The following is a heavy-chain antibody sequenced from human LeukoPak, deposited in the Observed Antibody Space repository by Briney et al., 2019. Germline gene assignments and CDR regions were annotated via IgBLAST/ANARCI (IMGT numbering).Heavy chain of an antibody. CDR1: GFTFSGYA. V-gene: IGHV3-64*01. J-gene: IGHJ4*02. CDR2: ITYNGGST. D-gene: IGHD4-17*01. CDR3: AREGGYGVANDY. Sequence: PGGSLKLSCAASGFTFSGYAMHWVRQAPGKGLEYVASITYNGGSTSYANSMKGRFTISRDNSKNMVYLQMGSLRAEDMAVYYCAREGGYGVANDYWGQGTLVTVSS.